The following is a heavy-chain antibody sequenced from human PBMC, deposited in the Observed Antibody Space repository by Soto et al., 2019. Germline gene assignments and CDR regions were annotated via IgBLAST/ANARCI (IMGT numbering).Heavy chain of an antibody. CDR3: AKDLRTSTNYNYGMDV. V-gene: IGHV3-23*01. CDR1: GFTFSTYA. CDR2: ISASGGST. Sequence: EVQLLESGGGLVQPGGSLRLSCAASGFTFSTYAMSWVRQVPGKGLEWVSVISASGGSTFYADSVKGRFTVSRDNSRNTLSLQVISLKVEDTAVYYCAKDLRTSTNYNYGMDVWGQGTTVTVSS. J-gene: IGHJ6*02.